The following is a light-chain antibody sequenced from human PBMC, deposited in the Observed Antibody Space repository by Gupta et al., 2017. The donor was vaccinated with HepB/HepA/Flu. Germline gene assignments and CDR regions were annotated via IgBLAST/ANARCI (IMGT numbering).Light chain of an antibody. V-gene: IGKV3-20*01. CDR2: RTS. J-gene: IGKJ4*01. CDR3: QQYGSSPLT. Sequence: ETVLTQPPGTLSLSPGERATLSCRASQSFSSTFLAWYQQKPGQAPRLLIYRTSSRATGIPDRFSGSRSGTDFTLTISRLEPEDFAVYYCQQYGSSPLTFGGGTKVEIK. CDR1: QSFSSTF.